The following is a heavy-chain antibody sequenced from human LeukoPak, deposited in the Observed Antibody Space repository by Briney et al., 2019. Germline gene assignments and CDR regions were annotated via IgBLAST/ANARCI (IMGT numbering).Heavy chain of an antibody. CDR1: GGSISSGGYY. J-gene: IGHJ4*02. CDR3: AREDYDSSGPSVFDY. CDR2: IYYSGST. V-gene: IGHV4-31*03. D-gene: IGHD3-22*01. Sequence: SSETLSLTCTVSGGSISSGGYYWSWIRQHPGKGLEWIGYIYYSGSTYYNPSLKSRVTISVDTSKNQFSLKLSSVTAADTAVYYCAREDYDSSGPSVFDYWGQGTLVTVSS.